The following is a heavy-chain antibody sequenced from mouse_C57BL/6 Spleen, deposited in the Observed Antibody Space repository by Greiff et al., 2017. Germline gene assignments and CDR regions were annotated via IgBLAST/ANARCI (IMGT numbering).Heavy chain of an antibody. D-gene: IGHD2-4*01. V-gene: IGHV2-5*01. CDR3: AKKGDDYDGDYYAMDY. J-gene: IGHJ4*01. CDR1: GFSLTSYG. Sequence: QVQLKQSGPGLVQPSLSLSITCTVPGFSLTSYGVHWVRQSPGKGLEWLGVLWRGGSTDNTAAYMSRLSITKNNPKSQVFFKMNSLRADDTAIYYGAKKGDDYDGDYYAMDYWGQGTSVTVSS. CDR2: LWRGGST.